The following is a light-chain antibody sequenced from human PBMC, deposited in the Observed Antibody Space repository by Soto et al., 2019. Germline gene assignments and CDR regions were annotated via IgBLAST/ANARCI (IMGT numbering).Light chain of an antibody. J-gene: IGLJ3*02. CDR2: SND. Sequence: QSVLTQPPSASGTPGQGVHISCSGGSSNLGSNYVYWYQQFPGAAPKLLIYSNDKRSSGVPDRFSASKSGTSASLAISGLRSEDEATYFCAAWDDSLSGVWVFGGGTQLTVL. CDR1: SSNLGSNY. CDR3: AAWDDSLSGVWV. V-gene: IGLV1-47*02.